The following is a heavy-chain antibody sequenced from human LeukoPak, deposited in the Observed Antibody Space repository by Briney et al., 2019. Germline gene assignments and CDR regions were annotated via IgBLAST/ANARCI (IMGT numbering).Heavy chain of an antibody. CDR2: IKQDGSEK. CDR1: GFTFSSYW. D-gene: IGHD4-17*01. CDR3: ARDSPHDYGDYLDY. Sequence: GGSLRLSCAASGFTFSSYWMSWVRQAPGKGLEWVANIKQDGSEKYYVDSVKGRFTISRDNDKNSLYLQMNSLRAEDTAVYYCARDSPHDYGDYLDYWGQGTLVTVSS. V-gene: IGHV3-7*01. J-gene: IGHJ4*02.